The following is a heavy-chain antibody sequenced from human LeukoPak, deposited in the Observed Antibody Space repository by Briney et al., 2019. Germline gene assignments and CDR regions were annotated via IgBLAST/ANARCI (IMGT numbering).Heavy chain of an antibody. CDR1: GYTFTSYD. Sequence: GASVXVSCKASGYTFTSYDINWVRQAAGQGLEWMGWMNPNSGNTGYAQKFQGRVTMTRNTSISTAYMELSSLRSEDTAVYYCARGMCSDGVCYFLADYWGQGTLVTVSS. CDR2: MNPNSGNT. D-gene: IGHD2-15*01. J-gene: IGHJ4*02. CDR3: ARGMCSDGVCYFLADY. V-gene: IGHV1-8*01.